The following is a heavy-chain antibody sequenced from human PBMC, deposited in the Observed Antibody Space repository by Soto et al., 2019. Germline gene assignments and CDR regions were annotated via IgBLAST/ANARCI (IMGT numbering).Heavy chain of an antibody. CDR1: GGSISSGGYS. CDR2: IYHSVST. CDR3: ARVPDF. Sequence: QLQLLESGSGLVKPSQTLSLTCAVSGGSISSGGYSWGWIRQPPGKGLEWIGYIYHSVSTYYNPSLKSRVTLSVDRSKNPFPLRLSSVTAADTAVYSCARVPDFWGQGTLVTVSS. V-gene: IGHV4-30-2*01. J-gene: IGHJ4*02.